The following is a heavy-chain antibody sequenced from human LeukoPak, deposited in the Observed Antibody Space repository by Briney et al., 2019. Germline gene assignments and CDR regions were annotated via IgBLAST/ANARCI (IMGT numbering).Heavy chain of an antibody. V-gene: IGHV7-4-1*02. Sequence: ASVKVSCKASGYNFMSYGMHWVRQAPGQGLEWMGWINTNTGNPTYAQGFTGRYVSSLDISVSTAYLQISSLKAEDTAVYYCAKETVAEFEFDYWGQGTLVTVSS. CDR1: GYNFMSYG. CDR3: AKETVAEFEFDY. J-gene: IGHJ4*02. CDR2: INTNTGNP. D-gene: IGHD6-19*01.